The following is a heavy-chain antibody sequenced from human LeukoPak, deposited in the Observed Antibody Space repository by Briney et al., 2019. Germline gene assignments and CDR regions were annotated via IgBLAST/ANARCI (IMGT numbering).Heavy chain of an antibody. Sequence: XVKVSCKASGGTFSSYAISWVRQAPGQGLEWMGGIIPIFGTANYAQKFQGRVTITADESTSTAYMELSSLRSGDTAVYYCASSPYDSRDGVDVWGKGTTVTVSS. D-gene: IGHD5-12*01. CDR1: GGTFSSYA. CDR2: IIPIFGTA. V-gene: IGHV1-69*13. J-gene: IGHJ6*04. CDR3: ASSPYDSRDGVDV.